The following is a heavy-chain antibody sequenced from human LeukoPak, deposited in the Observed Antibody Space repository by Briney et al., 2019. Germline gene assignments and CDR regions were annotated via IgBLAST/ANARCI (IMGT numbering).Heavy chain of an antibody. V-gene: IGHV4-39*07. D-gene: IGHD3-9*01. Sequence: SETLSLTCTVSGGSISSNNYYWGWIRQPPGKGLEWIGSIYNSGSTYYNPSLKSRVTISVDTSKNQFSLKLSSVTAADTAVYYCARGYDILTGYENWFDPWGQGTLVTVSS. J-gene: IGHJ5*02. CDR3: ARGYDILTGYENWFDP. CDR1: GGSISSNNYY. CDR2: IYNSGST.